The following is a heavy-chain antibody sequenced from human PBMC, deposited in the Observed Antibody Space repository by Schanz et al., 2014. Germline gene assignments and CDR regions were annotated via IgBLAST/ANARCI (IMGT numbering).Heavy chain of an antibody. CDR3: AIIGVMVAVAGTRADY. Sequence: EVQLVESGGGLVQPGGSLRLSCAASGFIFSSYSMNWVRQAPGKGLEWVSSISSSGSYIYYADSVKGRFSISRDNAKNSLFLQMNRLRAEDTALYYCAIIGVMVAVAGTRADYWGQGTLVTVSS. J-gene: IGHJ4*02. D-gene: IGHD6-19*01. V-gene: IGHV3-21*01. CDR1: GFIFSSYS. CDR2: ISSSGSYI.